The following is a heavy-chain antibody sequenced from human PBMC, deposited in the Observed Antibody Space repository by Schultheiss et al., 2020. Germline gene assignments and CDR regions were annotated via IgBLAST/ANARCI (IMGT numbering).Heavy chain of an antibody. D-gene: IGHD2-21*02. CDR3: ATATESPY. Sequence: GESLKISCAASGIIFTSYSMIWVRQAPGKGLEWISYITSGSETIAYADSVKGRFTISRDNANNSLYLQMNSLRDEDTALYYCATATESPYWGQGTLVTVSS. CDR2: ITSGSETI. J-gene: IGHJ4*02. CDR1: GIIFTSYS. V-gene: IGHV3-48*02.